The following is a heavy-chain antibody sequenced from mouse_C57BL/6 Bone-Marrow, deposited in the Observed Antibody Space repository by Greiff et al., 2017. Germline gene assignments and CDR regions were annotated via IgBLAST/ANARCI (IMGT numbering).Heavy chain of an antibody. CDR1: GYTFTSYG. J-gene: IGHJ1*03. V-gene: IGHV1-81*01. D-gene: IGHD2-4*01. CDR2: IYPRSGNT. CDR3: FIGLRGYFDV. Sequence: QVQLQQSGAELARPGASVKLSCKASGYTFTSYGISWVKQRTGQGLEWIGEIYPRSGNTYYNEKFKGKATLTADKSSSTAYMELRSLTSEDSAVYFCFIGLRGYFDVWGTGTTVTVSS.